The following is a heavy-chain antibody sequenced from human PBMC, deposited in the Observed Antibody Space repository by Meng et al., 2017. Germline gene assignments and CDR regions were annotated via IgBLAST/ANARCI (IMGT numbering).Heavy chain of an antibody. D-gene: IGHD1-1*01. V-gene: IGHV3-74*01. CDR2: ISGDGSIT. J-gene: IGHJ4*02. Sequence: EVQLVESGGGLVQPGGSLSLSCAAFGFTFNNYWMHWVRQVPGKGLVWVSRISGDGSITNYADSVKGRFTISRDNAKNTLYLQMNSLRPEDTAVYYCLDEAPRSDYWGQGSLVTVSS. CDR3: LDEAPRSDY. CDR1: GFTFNNYW.